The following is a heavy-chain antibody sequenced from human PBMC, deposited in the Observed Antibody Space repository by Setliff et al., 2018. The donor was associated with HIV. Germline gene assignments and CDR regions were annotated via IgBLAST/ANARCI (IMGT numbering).Heavy chain of an antibody. CDR2: IYYSGST. V-gene: IGHV4-31*03. CDR1: GGSISSGGYY. Sequence: PSETLSLTCTVSGGSISSGGYYWSWIRQHPGKGLEWIGYIYYSGSTYYNPSLKSRVTISVDTSKNQFSLKLSSVTAADTAVYYCATSGIAAAGRGFNWFDPWGQGTLVTVSS. D-gene: IGHD6-13*01. J-gene: IGHJ5*02. CDR3: ATSGIAAAGRGFNWFDP.